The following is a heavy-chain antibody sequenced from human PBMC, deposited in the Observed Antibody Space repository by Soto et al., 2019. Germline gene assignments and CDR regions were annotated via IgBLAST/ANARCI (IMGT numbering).Heavy chain of an antibody. V-gene: IGHV1-8*02. CDR3: ARMESFGSLNWFDP. Sequence: QVQLVQSGAEVKKPGASVKVSCKASGYTFTNNDVSWVRQATGQGLEWMGWMNPGSGDTGYAQKFQGRVTMTRDISIATAYMELNSLTSEDTAIYYCARMESFGSLNWFDPWGQGTLGTVSS. CDR1: GYTFTNND. J-gene: IGHJ5*02. D-gene: IGHD5-18*01. CDR2: MNPGSGDT.